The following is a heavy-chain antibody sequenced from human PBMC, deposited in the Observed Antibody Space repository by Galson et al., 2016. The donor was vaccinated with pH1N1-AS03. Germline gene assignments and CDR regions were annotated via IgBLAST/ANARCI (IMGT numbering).Heavy chain of an antibody. D-gene: IGHD3-16*02. CDR2: INQDENEK. CDR1: GFTFKSYW. J-gene: IGHJ2*01. Sequence: SLRLSCAASGFTFKSYWMSWVRQAPGKGLEWVANINQDENEKYCVDSVKGRFTISRDNAKNSLYLEMNSLRAEDTAVYYCARDRHYYDYIWGTYRYDWYFDLWGRGTLVTVSS. V-gene: IGHV3-7*01. CDR3: ARDRHYYDYIWGTYRYDWYFDL.